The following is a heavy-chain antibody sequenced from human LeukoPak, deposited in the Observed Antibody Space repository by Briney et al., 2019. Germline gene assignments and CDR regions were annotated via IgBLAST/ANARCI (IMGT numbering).Heavy chain of an antibody. CDR3: AKDGSMVLFSHLLDY. Sequence: PGGSLRLSCAASGFTFSSYAMSWVRQAPGKGLDWVSSISASGGSTYYADSVKGRFTISRDNSKNTLSLQMNSLRAEDTAVYYCAKDGSMVLFSHLLDYWGQGTLVTVSS. D-gene: IGHD3-10*01. J-gene: IGHJ4*02. CDR1: GFTFSSYA. CDR2: ISASGGST. V-gene: IGHV3-23*01.